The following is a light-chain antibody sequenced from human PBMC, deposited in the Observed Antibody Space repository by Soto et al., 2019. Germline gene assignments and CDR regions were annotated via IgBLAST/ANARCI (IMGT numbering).Light chain of an antibody. Sequence: EIVMTQSPATLYVSPGERATLSCRASQSVSSKIVWYQQKSGQAPRLLIYAASTRATGVPARFTGSGSGTEFTLTITSLQSEDFAVYYCQQYSNWPKTFGQGSRVEIK. CDR1: QSVSSK. J-gene: IGKJ1*01. CDR3: QQYSNWPKT. V-gene: IGKV3-15*01. CDR2: AAS.